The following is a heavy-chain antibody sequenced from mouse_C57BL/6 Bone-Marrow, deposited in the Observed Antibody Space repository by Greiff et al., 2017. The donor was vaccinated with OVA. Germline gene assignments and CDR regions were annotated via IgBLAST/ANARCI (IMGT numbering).Heavy chain of an antibody. CDR1: GFTFSSYA. Sequence: EVQLVESGAGLVKPGGSLKLSCEASGFTFSSYAMPWVRQTPEKRLEWVAYISSGGDYIYYADTVKGRFTISRDNARNTLYLQMSSLKSEDTAMYYCTRLLDAMDYWGQGTSVTVSS. CDR3: TRLLDAMDY. J-gene: IGHJ4*01. V-gene: IGHV5-9-1*02. CDR2: ISSGGDYI. D-gene: IGHD2-1*01.